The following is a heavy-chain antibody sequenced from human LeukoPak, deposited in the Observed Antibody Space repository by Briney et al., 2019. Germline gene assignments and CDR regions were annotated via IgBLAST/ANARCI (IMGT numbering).Heavy chain of an antibody. CDR2: ISSSSSYI. V-gene: IGHV3-21*01. CDR1: GFTFSSYS. CDR3: ARMGPYYDSSGYLFDY. Sequence: GGSLRLSCAASGFTFSSYSMNWVRQAPGKELEWVSSISSSSSYIYYADSVKGRFTISRDNAKNSLYLQMNSLRAEDTAVYYCARMGPYYDSSGYLFDYWGQGTLVTVSS. D-gene: IGHD3-22*01. J-gene: IGHJ4*02.